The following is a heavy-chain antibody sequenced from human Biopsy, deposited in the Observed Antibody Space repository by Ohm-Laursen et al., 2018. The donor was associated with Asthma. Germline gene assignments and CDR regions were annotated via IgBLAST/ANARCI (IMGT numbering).Heavy chain of an antibody. J-gene: IGHJ4*02. V-gene: IGHV4-39*01. D-gene: IGHD7-27*01. CDR1: GGSMSSSSYY. CDR2: ISYTGSA. Sequence: SDTLSLTCTVSGGSMSSSSYYWGWIRQPPRKGLEWMGSISYTGSAYHNPSLKSRVTISVDTSKNHFSLKLSSVTAADTAVYYCARHWDWGSFFDYWGQGTPVTVSS. CDR3: ARHWDWGSFFDY.